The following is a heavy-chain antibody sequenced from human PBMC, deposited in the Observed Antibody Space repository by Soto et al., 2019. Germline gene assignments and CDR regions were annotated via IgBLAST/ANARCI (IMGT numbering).Heavy chain of an antibody. V-gene: IGHV1-3*01. D-gene: IGHD6-13*01. CDR2: INAGNGNT. J-gene: IGHJ4*02. CDR1: GYTXTSYA. Sequence: ASVKVSCKASGYTXTSYAMHWVRQAPGQRLEWMGWINAGNGNTKYSQKFQGRVTISVDTSKNQFSLKLSSVTAADTAVYYCARPQQLGGQYYFDYWGQGTLVTVSS. CDR3: ARPQQLGGQYYFDY.